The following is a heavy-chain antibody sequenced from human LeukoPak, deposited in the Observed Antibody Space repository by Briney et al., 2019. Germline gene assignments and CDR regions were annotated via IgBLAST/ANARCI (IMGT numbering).Heavy chain of an antibody. CDR3: ARDGHRRYHYDSSGREDAFDI. V-gene: IGHV1-18*01. CDR1: GYTFTSYG. CDR2: ISGYNGNT. J-gene: IGHJ3*02. D-gene: IGHD3-22*01. Sequence: GASVKVSCKASGYTFTSYGINWVRQAPGQGLEWMGWISGYNGNTKYAQKLQGRVTMTTDTSTSTAYMELRSLRSDDTAVYFCARDGHRRYHYDSSGREDAFDIWGQGTMVTVSS.